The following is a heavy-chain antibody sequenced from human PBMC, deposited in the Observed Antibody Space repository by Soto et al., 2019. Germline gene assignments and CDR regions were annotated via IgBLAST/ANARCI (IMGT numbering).Heavy chain of an antibody. CDR1: GYSFTSYC. Sequence: AVKVSCKDSGYSFTSYCMHWVRQAPGQGLEWMGIINPSGGSTSYAQKFQGRVTMTRDTSTSTVYMELSSLRSEDTAVYYCASLDVDTAMGRGTYYGMDVWG. CDR3: ASLDVDTAMGRGTYYGMDV. D-gene: IGHD5-18*01. CDR2: INPSGGST. V-gene: IGHV1-46*03. J-gene: IGHJ6*02.